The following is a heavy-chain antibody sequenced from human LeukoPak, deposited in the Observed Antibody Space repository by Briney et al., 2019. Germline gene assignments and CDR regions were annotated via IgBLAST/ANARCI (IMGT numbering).Heavy chain of an antibody. J-gene: IGHJ4*01. CDR1: GYSISSDNY. V-gene: IGHV4-38-2*01. CDR3: ARAPRDSSSSNYMRRFDY. Sequence: SETLSLTCAVSGYSISSDNYWVWIRQPPGQGLEWTGGIYHSGSTYYNPSLKSRVTMSVDTSKNQFSLKLSSVTAADTAVYYCARAPRDSSSSNYMRRFDYWGHGTLVTVYS. CDR2: IYHSGST. D-gene: IGHD3-22*01.